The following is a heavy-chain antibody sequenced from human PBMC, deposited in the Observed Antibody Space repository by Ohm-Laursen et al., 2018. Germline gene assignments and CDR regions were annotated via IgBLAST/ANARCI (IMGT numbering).Heavy chain of an antibody. Sequence: SLRLSCAATGFTFSSYGMHWVRQAPGKGLEWVAVIWYDGSNKYYADSVKGRFTISRDNSKNTLYLQMNSLRAEDTAVYYCASPEGGRYGDYGTAFQHWGQGTLVTVSS. CDR1: GFTFSSYG. CDR2: IWYDGSNK. J-gene: IGHJ1*01. D-gene: IGHD4-17*01. V-gene: IGHV3-33*01. CDR3: ASPEGGRYGDYGTAFQH.